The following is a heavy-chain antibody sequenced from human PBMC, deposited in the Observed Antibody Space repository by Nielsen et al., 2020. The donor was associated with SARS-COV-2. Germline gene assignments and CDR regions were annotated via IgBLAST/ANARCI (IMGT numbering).Heavy chain of an antibody. J-gene: IGHJ6*02. CDR1: GFTFSSYW. CDR2: INSDGSST. D-gene: IGHD6-13*01. CDR3: ARDQVAAAGYDYYYYYGMDV. Sequence: GESLKISCAASGFTFSSYWMHWVRQAPGKGLVWVSRINSDGSSTSYADSVKGRFTISRDNAKNTLYLQMNSLRAEDTAVYYCARDQVAAAGYDYYYYYGMDVWGQGTTVTVSS. V-gene: IGHV3-74*01.